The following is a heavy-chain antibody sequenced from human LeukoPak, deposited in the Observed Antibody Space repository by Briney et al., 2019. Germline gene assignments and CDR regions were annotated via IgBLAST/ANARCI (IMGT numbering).Heavy chain of an antibody. CDR2: ISHSGRT. CDR1: GVSFTGYY. V-gene: IGHV4-34*01. J-gene: IGHJ4*02. CDR3: TRTSPGIPLDF. D-gene: IGHD1-1*01. Sequence: SETLSLTCAVSGVSFTGYYWSWIRQPPGKGPGWIGEISHSGRTAYNPSLKSRVAISLDTSKNQFSLKLSFVSAADTAVYYCTRTSPGIPLDFWGQGTLVTVSS.